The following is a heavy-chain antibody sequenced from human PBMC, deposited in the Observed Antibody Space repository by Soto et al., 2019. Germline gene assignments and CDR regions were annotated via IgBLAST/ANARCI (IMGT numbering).Heavy chain of an antibody. CDR1: GGSIRSGGYY. Sequence: SETLSLTCTVSGGSIRSGGYYWSWVRQNPRRGLEWIGNFYYSGNTYYNPSLKSRLTISVDTSKNQFSLNLSSVTAADTAVYYCARDRLMATAGTARHYFGLDVWGQGTTVTVSS. CDR2: FYYSGNT. V-gene: IGHV4-31*03. CDR3: ARDRLMATAGTARHYFGLDV. D-gene: IGHD5-18*01. J-gene: IGHJ6*02.